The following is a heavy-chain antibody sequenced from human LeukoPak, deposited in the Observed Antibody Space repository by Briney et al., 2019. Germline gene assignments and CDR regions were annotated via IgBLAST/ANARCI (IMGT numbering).Heavy chain of an antibody. Sequence: PSETLTLTCAVYSGSFSGYYWSWIRQPPGKGLEWIGEINDSGSVNCNPSLKKRVTHSGDTSKNQFSLSVNSVTGGDTAVYYCARVDYGDYYFDYWGQGTLVTVSS. CDR2: INDSGSV. CDR3: ARVDYGDYYFDY. V-gene: IGHV4-34*01. CDR1: SGSFSGYY. D-gene: IGHD4-17*01. J-gene: IGHJ4*02.